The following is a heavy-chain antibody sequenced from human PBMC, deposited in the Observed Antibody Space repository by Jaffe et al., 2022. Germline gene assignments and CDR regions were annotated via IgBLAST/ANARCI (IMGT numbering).Heavy chain of an antibody. V-gene: IGHV4-39*01. CDR1: GGSISSSSYY. Sequence: QLQLQESGPGLVKPSETLSLTCTVSGGSISSSSYYWGWIRQPPGKGLEWIGSIYYSGSTYYNPSLKSRVTISVDTSKNQFSLKLSSVTAADTAVYYCARQTNRYCSGGSCYSSGGAFDIWGQGTMVTVSS. D-gene: IGHD2-15*01. CDR2: IYYSGST. J-gene: IGHJ3*02. CDR3: ARQTNRYCSGGSCYSSGGAFDI.